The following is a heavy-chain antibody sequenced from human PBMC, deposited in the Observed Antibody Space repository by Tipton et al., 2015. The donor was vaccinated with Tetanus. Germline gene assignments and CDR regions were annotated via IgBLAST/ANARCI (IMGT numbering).Heavy chain of an antibody. D-gene: IGHD3-16*01. V-gene: IGHV4-34*09. CDR2: ISPSGNT. CDR1: GGSFSNYF. CDR3: ARDHGITWGGMGYYYGMDV. J-gene: IGHJ6*02. Sequence: LRLSCAVYGGSFSNYFWRWIRQPPGKGLEWIGEISPSGNTNYNPSLKSRVTISVDTSKNQFSLRLSSVTAADTAVYYCARDHGITWGGMGYYYGMDVWGQGTTVTVSS.